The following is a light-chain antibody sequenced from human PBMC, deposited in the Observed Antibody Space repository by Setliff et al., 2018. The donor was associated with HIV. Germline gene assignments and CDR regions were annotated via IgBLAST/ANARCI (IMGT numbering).Light chain of an antibody. Sequence: QSALTQPASVSGSPGQSITISCTGTSSDVGYYNFVSWYQQYPGRAPKVIIYEVSHRPSGISNRFSGSKSGNTASLTISKLQTEDEAYYYCCSYVSSSTFPVLFGGGTKVTVL. J-gene: IGLJ2*01. CDR2: EVS. V-gene: IGLV2-14*01. CDR1: SSDVGYYNF. CDR3: CSYVSSSTFPVL.